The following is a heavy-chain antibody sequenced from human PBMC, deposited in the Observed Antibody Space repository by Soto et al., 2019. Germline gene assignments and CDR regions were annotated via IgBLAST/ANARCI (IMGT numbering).Heavy chain of an antibody. CDR2: MNYGETA. D-gene: IGHD1-26*01. Sequence: SETLSLTCAAYGGSFSGHYCSCVRQPPGKGLEWIGYMNYGETANYNPSLKSRVTLSVDTSTNQCSLTLSSMTAADTAMYYCMKYSGRPSIPAALGQGTLVTGSS. V-gene: IGHV4-34*10. J-gene: IGHJ5*02. CDR3: MKYSGRPSIPAA. CDR1: GGSFSGHY.